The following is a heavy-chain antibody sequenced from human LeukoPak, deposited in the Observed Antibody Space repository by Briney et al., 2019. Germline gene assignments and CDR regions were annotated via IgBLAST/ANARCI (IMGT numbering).Heavy chain of an antibody. Sequence: SETLSLTCTVSGDSITTFYWSWIRQPPGKGLEYIGYIYYTGVTNYQPSLKSRVTMSVDTSKNQFSLKLSSVTAADTAVYYCARESSYGFYYFDYWGQGTLVTVSS. CDR2: IYYTGVT. D-gene: IGHD5-18*01. CDR3: ARESSYGFYYFDY. V-gene: IGHV4-59*01. J-gene: IGHJ4*02. CDR1: GDSITTFY.